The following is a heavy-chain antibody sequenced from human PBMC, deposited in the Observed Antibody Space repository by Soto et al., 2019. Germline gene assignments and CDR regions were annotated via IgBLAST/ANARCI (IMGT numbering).Heavy chain of an antibody. Sequence: LSLTCTVSGGSIGSISSFYWSWIRRPPGKGLEWIGYIYYSGSTSYNPSLKSRVTISLDTSKNQFSLKLRSVIAADTAVYYCARGDYYGRSDYWGQGTLVTGSS. CDR1: GGSIGSISSFY. J-gene: IGHJ4*02. V-gene: IGHV4-59*01. CDR2: IYYSGST. CDR3: ARGDYYGRSDY. D-gene: IGHD3-10*01.